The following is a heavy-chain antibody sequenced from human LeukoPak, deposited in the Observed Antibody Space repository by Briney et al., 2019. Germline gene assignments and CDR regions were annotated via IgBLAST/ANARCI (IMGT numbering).Heavy chain of an antibody. CDR2: IYYSGST. V-gene: IGHV4-30-4*01. Sequence: SQTLSLTCTVSGGSISSGDYYWRWIRQPPGKGLGWIVYIYYSGSTYYHPSLKSRVTISVDTSKNQFSLKLSSVTAADTAVYYCARYGYCSSTSCPDAFDIWGQGTMVTVSS. D-gene: IGHD2-2*01. J-gene: IGHJ3*02. CDR3: ARYGYCSSTSCPDAFDI. CDR1: GGSISSGDYY.